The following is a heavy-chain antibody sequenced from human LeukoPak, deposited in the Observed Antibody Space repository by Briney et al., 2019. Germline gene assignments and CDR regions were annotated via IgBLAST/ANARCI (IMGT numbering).Heavy chain of an antibody. Sequence: GGSLRLSCAASGFTFSSYSMNWVRQAPGKGLEWVSSISSTSSYIYYADSVKGRFTISRDNAKNSLYLRMNSLRADDTAVYYCTGYNWFDPWGQGTLVSVSS. CDR1: GFTFSSYS. CDR3: TGYNWFDP. J-gene: IGHJ5*02. CDR2: ISSTSSYI. V-gene: IGHV3-21*01. D-gene: IGHD2-2*01.